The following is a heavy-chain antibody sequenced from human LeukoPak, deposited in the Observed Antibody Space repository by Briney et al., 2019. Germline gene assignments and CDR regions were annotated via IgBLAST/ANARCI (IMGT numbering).Heavy chain of an antibody. CDR1: GFSFSRYT. CDR3: AKDLGNWKYLIDY. Sequence: GGSLRLSCAASGFSFSRYTMNWVRQAPGKGLEWVSLITGSDGKTYYADSVKGRFTISRDNSKNTLYLQMNSLRAEDTAVYYCAKDLGNWKYLIDYWGQGARVTVSS. J-gene: IGHJ4*02. D-gene: IGHD1-7*01. V-gene: IGHV3-23*01. CDR2: ITGSDGKT.